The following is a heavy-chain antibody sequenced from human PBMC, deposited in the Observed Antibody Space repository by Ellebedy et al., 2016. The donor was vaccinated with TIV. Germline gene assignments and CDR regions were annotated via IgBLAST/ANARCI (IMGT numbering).Heavy chain of an antibody. CDR1: GGSFSGYY. D-gene: IGHD4-17*01. CDR2: INHSGST. CDR3: ARRNDYGDYINWFDP. J-gene: IGHJ5*02. Sequence: MPSETLSLTCAVYGGSFSGYYWSWIRQPPGKGLEWIGKINHSGSTNYNPSLKSRVTISLDTSKNQFSLKLSSVTAADTAVYYCARRNDYGDYINWFDPWGQGTLVTVSS. V-gene: IGHV4-34*01.